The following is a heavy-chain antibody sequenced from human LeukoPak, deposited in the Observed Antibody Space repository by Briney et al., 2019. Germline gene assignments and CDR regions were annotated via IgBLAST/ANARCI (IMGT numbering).Heavy chain of an antibody. CDR3: AASTKHIAMVDY. CDR1: GFTFSSYS. V-gene: IGHV3-21*01. D-gene: IGHD5-18*01. J-gene: IGHJ4*02. Sequence: GGSLRLSCAASGFTFSSYSMNWVRQAPGKGLEWVASIGSSSTYIYYADSVKGRFTISRDNAKNSLYLQMNSLRAEDTAVYYCAASTKHIAMVDYWGQGTLVTVSS. CDR2: IGSSSTYI.